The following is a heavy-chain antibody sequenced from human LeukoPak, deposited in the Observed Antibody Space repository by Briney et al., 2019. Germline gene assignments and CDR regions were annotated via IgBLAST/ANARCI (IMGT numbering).Heavy chain of an antibody. J-gene: IGHJ6*02. Sequence: GGSLRLSCAASGFTVSSNYMSWVRQAPGKGLEWVSVIYSGGSTYYADSVKGRFTISRDNSKNSLYLQMNSLRAEDTAVYYCARDPYYYGMDVWGQGTTVTVSS. CDR3: ARDPYYYGMDV. V-gene: IGHV3-66*01. CDR1: GFTVSSNY. CDR2: IYSGGST.